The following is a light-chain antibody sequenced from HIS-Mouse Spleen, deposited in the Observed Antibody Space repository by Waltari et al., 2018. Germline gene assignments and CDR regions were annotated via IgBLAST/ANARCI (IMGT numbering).Light chain of an antibody. J-gene: IGLJ3*02. V-gene: IGLV2-23*01. Sequence: QSALTQPASVSGSPGQSITISCTGTSSAVGSYNLLPSSQQHPGKAPKLMIYEGSKRPSGVSNRFSGSKSGNTASLTISGLQAEDEADYYCCSYAGSSTYWVFGGGTKLTVL. CDR1: SSAVGSYNL. CDR2: EGS. CDR3: CSYAGSSTYWV.